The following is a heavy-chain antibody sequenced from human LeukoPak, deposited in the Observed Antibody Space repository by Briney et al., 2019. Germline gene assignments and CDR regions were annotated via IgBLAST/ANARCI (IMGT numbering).Heavy chain of an antibody. CDR1: GYSFTTYW. CDR2: IDPSDSHT. CDR3: ARLIGGPARPGFDY. V-gene: IGHV5-10-1*04. Sequence: GESLKISCKGSGYSFTTYWITWVRQMPGKGLEWMGSIDPSDSHTKYSPSFQGQVTISADKSITTAYLQWSSLKASDTAIYYCARLIGGPARPGFDYWGQGTLVTVSS. J-gene: IGHJ4*02. D-gene: IGHD6-6*01.